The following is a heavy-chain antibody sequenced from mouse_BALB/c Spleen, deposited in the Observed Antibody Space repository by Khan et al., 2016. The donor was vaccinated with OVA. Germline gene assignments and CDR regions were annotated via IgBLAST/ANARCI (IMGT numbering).Heavy chain of an antibody. Sequence: EVELVESGGGLVKPGGSLKLSCAASGFTFSDYYMYWVRQTPEMRLEWVATISDGGSYTYYQDRVQGRVTISRDDAKNNPYLQMSSLKSEDTAMYYCAGGYSGNPFAYWGQGTLVTVSA. D-gene: IGHD2-1*01. V-gene: IGHV5-4*02. CDR3: AGGYSGNPFAY. CDR1: GFTFSDYY. J-gene: IGHJ3*01. CDR2: ISDGGSYT.